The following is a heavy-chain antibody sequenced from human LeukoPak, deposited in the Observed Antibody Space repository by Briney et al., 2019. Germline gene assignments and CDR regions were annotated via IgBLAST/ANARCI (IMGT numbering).Heavy chain of an antibody. D-gene: IGHD5-18*01. J-gene: IGHJ5*02. CDR3: AKGKAYNTDNWFDP. CDR1: GFTFSSYA. Sequence: GGSLRLSCAASGFTFSSYAMSWVRQAPGKGLEWVSAISGSGGSTYCADSVKGRFTISRDNSKNTLYLQMNSLRAEDTAVYYCAKGKAYNTDNWFDPWGQGTLVTVSS. V-gene: IGHV3-23*01. CDR2: ISGSGGST.